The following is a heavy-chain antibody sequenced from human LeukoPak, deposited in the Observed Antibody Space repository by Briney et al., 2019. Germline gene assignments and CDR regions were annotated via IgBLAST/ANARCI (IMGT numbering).Heavy chain of an antibody. Sequence: GGSLRLSCAASGFTFSSYAMSWVRQAPGKGLEWVSGIGGSGGRTYYADSVQGRFTISRDNSKNTVDLQMNSLRAEDTAIYYCAKGRIAVAHYYGMDVWGQGPTVTVSS. V-gene: IGHV3-23*01. J-gene: IGHJ6*02. CDR1: GFTFSSYA. CDR2: IGGSGGRT. CDR3: AKGRIAVAHYYGMDV. D-gene: IGHD6-19*01.